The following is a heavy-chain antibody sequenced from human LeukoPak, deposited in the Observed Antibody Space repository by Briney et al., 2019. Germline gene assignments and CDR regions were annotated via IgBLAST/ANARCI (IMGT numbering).Heavy chain of an antibody. J-gene: IGHJ4*02. V-gene: IGHV4-31*03. D-gene: IGHD2-15*01. Sequence: PSETLSLTCTVSGGSISSGGYYWSWIRQHSGKGLEWIGYIYYSGSTYYNPSLKSRVTISVDTSKNQFSLKLSSVTAADTAVYYCARWRGIGYYFDYWGQGTLVTVSS. CDR2: IYYSGST. CDR1: GGSISSGGYY. CDR3: ARWRGIGYYFDY.